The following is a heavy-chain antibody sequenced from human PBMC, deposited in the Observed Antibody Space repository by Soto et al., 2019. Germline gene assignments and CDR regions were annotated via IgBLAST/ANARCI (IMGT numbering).Heavy chain of an antibody. J-gene: IGHJ5*02. CDR2: MYYSETT. CDR1: GASINDYY. V-gene: IGHV4-59*01. Sequence: NPSETLSLTCTVSGASINDYYWSWIRQTPGKGLEWVGFMYYSETTKYNPSLKGRVNMSLDTSKNQVSLHLKSVTAADTAVYYCARANSSTWYKLEYKWFDPWGQGTLVTVSS. CDR3: ARANSSTWYKLEYKWFDP. D-gene: IGHD6-13*01.